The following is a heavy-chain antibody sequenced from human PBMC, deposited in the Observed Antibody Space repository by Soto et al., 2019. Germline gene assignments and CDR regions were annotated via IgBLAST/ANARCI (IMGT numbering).Heavy chain of an antibody. J-gene: IGHJ6*03. Sequence: QVQLVQSGAEVKKPGSSVKVSCKASGGTFSSYTISWVRQAPGQGLEWMGRIIHILGIANYAQKFQGRVTITADKSTSTAYMELSSLRSEDTAVYYCARESTVTTRLQYYYYYMDVWGKGTTVTVSS. CDR3: ARESTVTTRLQYYYYYMDV. D-gene: IGHD4-17*01. CDR1: GGTFSSYT. V-gene: IGHV1-69*08. CDR2: IIHILGIA.